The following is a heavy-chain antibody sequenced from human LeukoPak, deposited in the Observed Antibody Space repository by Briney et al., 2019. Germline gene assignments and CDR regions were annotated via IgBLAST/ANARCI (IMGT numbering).Heavy chain of an antibody. CDR3: ARKIAAAGTCVDY. D-gene: IGHD6-13*01. J-gene: IGHJ4*02. V-gene: IGHV5-51*01. CDR2: IYPGDSDT. Sequence: GESLKISCKGSGYSFTSYWIGWGRQMPGKGLEWMGIIYPGDSDTRYSPSFQGQVTISADKSISTAYLQWSSLEASDTAMYYCARKIAAAGTCVDYWGQGTLVTVSS. CDR1: GYSFTSYW.